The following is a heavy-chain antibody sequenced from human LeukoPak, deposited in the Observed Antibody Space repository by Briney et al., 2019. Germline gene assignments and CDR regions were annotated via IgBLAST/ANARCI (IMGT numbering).Heavy chain of an antibody. J-gene: IGHJ6*03. Sequence: SETLSLTCTVSGGSISSYYWSWIRQPAGKGLEWIGRIYTSGSTNYNPSLKSRVTMTVDTSTNQSSLQQSSVTAADTAVYYCARSLDSAARYYYYYYMDVWGKGTTVTVCS. V-gene: IGHV4-4*07. CDR3: ARSLDSAARYYYYYYMDV. CDR1: GGSISSYY. D-gene: IGHD2-2*01. CDR2: IYTSGST.